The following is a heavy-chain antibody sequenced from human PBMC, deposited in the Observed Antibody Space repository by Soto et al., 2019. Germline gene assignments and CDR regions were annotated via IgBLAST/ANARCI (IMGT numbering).Heavy chain of an antibody. Sequence: PLETLSLTCAVYGGSFSGYYWSWIRQPPGKGLEWIGEINHSGSTNYNPSLKSRVTISVDTSKNQFSLKLSSVTAADTAVYYCARKRRSGSSFDYWGQGTLVTVSS. J-gene: IGHJ4*02. V-gene: IGHV4-34*01. D-gene: IGHD3-10*01. CDR3: ARKRRSGSSFDY. CDR1: GGSFSGYY. CDR2: INHSGST.